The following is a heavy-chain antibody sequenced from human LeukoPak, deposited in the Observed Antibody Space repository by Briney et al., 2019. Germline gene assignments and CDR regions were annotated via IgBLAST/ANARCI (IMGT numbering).Heavy chain of an antibody. CDR3: ATIAGSSSF. CDR1: GGSMNAYY. D-gene: IGHD6-6*01. CDR2: IYYSGST. Sequence: SETLSLSCTVSGGSMNAYYWTWFRQPPGKGLEWIGYIYYSGSTNYNPSLKSRLTISVDTSNNQFSLKLSSVTAADTAVYYCATIAGSSSFWGQGTLVTVSS. J-gene: IGHJ4*02. V-gene: IGHV4-59*08.